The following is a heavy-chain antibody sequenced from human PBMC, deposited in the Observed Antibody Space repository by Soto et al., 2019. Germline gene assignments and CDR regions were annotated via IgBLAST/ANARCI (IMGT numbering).Heavy chain of an antibody. CDR3: ARLNWGYGLDY. J-gene: IGHJ4*02. CDR1: GYTFTGYY. Sequence: AAVKVSFKASGYTFTGYYMHWVRQAPGQGLEWMGWINPNSGGTNYAQKFQGRVTMTRGTSISTAYMEVSRLRSDDTAVYYCARLNWGYGLDYWGQGTLVTVSS. D-gene: IGHD5-12*01. CDR2: INPNSGGT. V-gene: IGHV1-2*02.